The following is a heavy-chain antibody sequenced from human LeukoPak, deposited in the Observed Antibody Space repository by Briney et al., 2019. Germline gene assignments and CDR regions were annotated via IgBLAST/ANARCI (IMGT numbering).Heavy chain of an antibody. D-gene: IGHD6-13*01. CDR1: GFTFSSYA. Sequence: PGGSLRLSCAASGFTFSSYAMSWVCQAPGKGLEWVSAISGSGGSTYYADTVKGRFTISRDNSKNTLYLQMNSLRAEDTAVYYCTKAVFVYSSSSRDWGQGPLVTASS. V-gene: IGHV3-23*01. J-gene: IGHJ4*02. CDR2: ISGSGGST. CDR3: TKAVFVYSSSSRD.